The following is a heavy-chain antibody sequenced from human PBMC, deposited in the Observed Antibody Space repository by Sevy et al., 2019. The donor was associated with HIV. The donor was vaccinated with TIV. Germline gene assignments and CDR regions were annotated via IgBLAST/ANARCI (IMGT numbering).Heavy chain of an antibody. Sequence: SETLSLTCTVSGGSISSGGYYWSWVRQHPGKGLEWIGYIYYSGSTYYNPSLKSRVTISVDTSKNQFSLKLSSVTAADTAVYYCARGGNGGGYYDSSLLAFDIWGQGTMVTVSS. J-gene: IGHJ3*02. D-gene: IGHD3-22*01. CDR2: IYYSGST. CDR1: GGSISSGGYY. V-gene: IGHV4-31*03. CDR3: ARGGNGGGYYDSSLLAFDI.